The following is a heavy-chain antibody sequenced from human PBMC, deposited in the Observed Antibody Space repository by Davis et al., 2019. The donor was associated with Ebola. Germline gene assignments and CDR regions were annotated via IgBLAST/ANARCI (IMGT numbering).Heavy chain of an antibody. CDR1: GFTFSSYA. D-gene: IGHD3-22*01. Sequence: PGGSLRLSCAASGFTFSSYAMTWVRQAPGKGLEWVSTVSNDGGSTYYAVSVKGRFTISRDNSKYTLFLQMNSLRVEDTAVYYCGGSDTSGYYYYGLDVWGQGTTVTVSS. CDR3: GGSDTSGYYYYGLDV. CDR2: VSNDGGST. V-gene: IGHV3-23*01. J-gene: IGHJ6*02.